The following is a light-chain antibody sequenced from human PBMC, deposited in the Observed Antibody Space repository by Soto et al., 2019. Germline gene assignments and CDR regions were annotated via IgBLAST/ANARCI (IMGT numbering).Light chain of an antibody. CDR3: QTWGTGIPNVL. CDR1: SGHSSYA. V-gene: IGLV4-69*01. J-gene: IGLJ2*01. Sequence: QPVLTQSPSAYASLGASVKLTCTLSSGHSSYAIAWHQQQPEKGPRYLMKLNSDGSHSKGDGIPDRFSGSSSGAERYLTISSLQSEDEADYYCQTWGTGIPNVLFGGGTKLTVL. CDR2: LNSDGSH.